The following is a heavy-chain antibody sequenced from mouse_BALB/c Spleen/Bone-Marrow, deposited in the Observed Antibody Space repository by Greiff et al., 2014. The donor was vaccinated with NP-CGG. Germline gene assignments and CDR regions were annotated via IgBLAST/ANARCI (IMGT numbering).Heavy chain of an antibody. CDR1: GFTFSTYG. D-gene: IGHD4-1*01. CDR2: ISSGGSYT. CDR3: TRQRNWDHYAMDY. J-gene: IGHJ4*01. V-gene: IGHV5-6*01. Sequence: EVQVVESGGDLVKPGGSLKLSCAASGFTFSTYGMSWVRQTPDKRLEWVATISSGGSYTYYPDSVKGRFTISRDNANNTLYLQMSSLKSEDTAMYYCTRQRNWDHYAMDYWGQGTSVTVSS.